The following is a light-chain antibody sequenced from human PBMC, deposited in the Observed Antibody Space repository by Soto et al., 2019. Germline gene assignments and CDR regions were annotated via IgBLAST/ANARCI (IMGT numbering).Light chain of an antibody. CDR2: AAS. J-gene: IGKJ1*01. Sequence: DIQMTQSPSSLSASVGDRVTITCRASQTISNYLNWYQQKPGKAPKLLIYAASSLQRGVPSRFSGSGSGTDFTLTISSLQPEDVATYYCQQSYNTPPTFGQGTKVEIK. CDR1: QTISNY. V-gene: IGKV1-39*01. CDR3: QQSYNTPPT.